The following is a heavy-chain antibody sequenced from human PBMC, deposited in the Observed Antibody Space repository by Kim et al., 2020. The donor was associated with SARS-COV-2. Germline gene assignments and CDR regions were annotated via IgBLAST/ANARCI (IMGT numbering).Heavy chain of an antibody. Sequence: SETLSLTCTVSGGSVISGSYYWSWIRQPPGKGLKWIGYIYYSGNTNYNPSLKSRVTISVDTSKNQFSLKLSSVTAADTAVYYCARRNYYDSSGYYY. V-gene: IGHV4-61*01. D-gene: IGHD3-22*01. J-gene: IGHJ6*01. CDR1: GGSVISGSYY. CDR3: ARRNYYDSSGYYY. CDR2: IYYSGNT.